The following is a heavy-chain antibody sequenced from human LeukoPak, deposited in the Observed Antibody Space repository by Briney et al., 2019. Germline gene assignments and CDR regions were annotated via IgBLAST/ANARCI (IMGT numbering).Heavy chain of an antibody. D-gene: IGHD3-22*01. Sequence: PSETLSVTCTVSGGSISGYYWSWIRQPPGKGLECIGYIYYSGSANYNPSLKSRVTISVGTSKNQFSLKLSSVTAADTAVYYCARHDDSSGYAFDIWGQGTMVTVSS. J-gene: IGHJ3*02. CDR2: IYYSGSA. CDR3: ARHDDSSGYAFDI. CDR1: GGSISGYY. V-gene: IGHV4-59*08.